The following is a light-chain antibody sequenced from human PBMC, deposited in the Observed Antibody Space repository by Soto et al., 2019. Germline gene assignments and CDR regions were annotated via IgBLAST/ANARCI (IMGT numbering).Light chain of an antibody. J-gene: IGKJ3*01. V-gene: IGKV1-5*01. CDR2: DAS. CDR3: QQYNSYLLT. CDR1: QSNSRS. Sequence: DIQMTQSPSTLSASVGDRVTITCRASQSNSRSLAWYQQKPGKAPNLLIYDASSLESGVPSRFSGSGFGTEFTLTISSLQPDDFATYYCQQYNSYLLTFGPGTTVDIK.